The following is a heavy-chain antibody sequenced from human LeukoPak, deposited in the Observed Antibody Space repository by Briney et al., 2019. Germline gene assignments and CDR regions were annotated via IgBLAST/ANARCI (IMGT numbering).Heavy chain of an antibody. D-gene: IGHD3-22*01. CDR2: IIPILGIG. CDR1: GGTFSSYT. V-gene: IGHV1-69*04. CDR3: ARDPRYYYDSSGLD. J-gene: IGHJ4*02. Sequence: SVKVSCKASGGTFSSYTISWVREAPGQGLEWMGRIIPILGIGNYAQKFQGRVTITADKSTSTAYMELSSLRSEDTAVYYCARDPRYYYDSSGLDWGQGTLVTVSS.